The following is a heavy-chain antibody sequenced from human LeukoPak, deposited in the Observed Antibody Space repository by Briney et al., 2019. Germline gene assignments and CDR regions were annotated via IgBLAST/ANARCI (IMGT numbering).Heavy chain of an antibody. CDR3: ARDSGSYLNWFDP. CDR2: ISAYNGNT. CDR1: GYSFTSYG. V-gene: IGHV1-18*01. D-gene: IGHD1-26*01. J-gene: IGHJ5*02. Sequence: GESLKISCKGSGYSFTSYGISWVRQAPGQRLEWMGWISAYNGNTNYAQKLQGRVTMTTDTSTSTAYMELRSLRSDDTAVYYCARDSGSYLNWFDPWGQGTLVTVSS.